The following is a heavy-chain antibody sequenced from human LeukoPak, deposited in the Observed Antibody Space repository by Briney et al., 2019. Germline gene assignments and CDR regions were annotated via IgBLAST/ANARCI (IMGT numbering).Heavy chain of an antibody. CDR2: ISSSGSNI. Sequence: GGSLRLSCAASGFTFRSYGMNWVRQAPGKGLEWVSYISSSGSNIYYADSVKGRFTISRDNAKNSLYLQMNSLRAEDTAVYYCARFLLDVWGQGTTVTVSS. D-gene: IGHD2/OR15-2a*01. CDR3: ARFLLDV. V-gene: IGHV3-48*03. CDR1: GFTFRSYG. J-gene: IGHJ6*02.